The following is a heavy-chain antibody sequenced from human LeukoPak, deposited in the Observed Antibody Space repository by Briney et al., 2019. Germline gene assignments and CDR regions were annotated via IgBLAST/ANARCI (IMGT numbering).Heavy chain of an antibody. V-gene: IGHV3-21*01. CDR2: ISSSSSYI. CDR1: GFTFSSYS. D-gene: IGHD6-19*01. CDR3: ARDMSGVAGIRWFDP. J-gene: IGHJ5*02. Sequence: PGGSLRLSCAASGFTFSSYSMNWVRQAPGKGLEWVSSISSSSSYIYYADSVKGRFTISRDNAKNSLYLQMNSLRAEDTAVYYCARDMSGVAGIRWFDPWGQGTLVTVSS.